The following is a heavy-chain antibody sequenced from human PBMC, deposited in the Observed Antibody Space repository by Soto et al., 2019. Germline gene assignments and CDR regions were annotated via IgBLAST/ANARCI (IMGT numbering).Heavy chain of an antibody. D-gene: IGHD3-3*01. CDR1: GFTFSSYG. CDR2: ISYDGSNK. V-gene: IGHV3-30*18. J-gene: IGHJ4*02. Sequence: QVQLVESGGGVVQPGRSLRLSCAASGFTFSSYGMHWVRQAPGKGLEWVAVISYDGSNKYYADSVKGRFTISRDNSKNPLYLQNNRLRGEDTAVYFCAKDSRIFVGTAPYDYLGQGTLVAVPS. CDR3: AKDSRIFVGTAPYDY.